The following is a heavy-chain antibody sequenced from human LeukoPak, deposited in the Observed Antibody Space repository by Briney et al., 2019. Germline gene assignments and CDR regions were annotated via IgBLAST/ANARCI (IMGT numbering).Heavy chain of an antibody. J-gene: IGHJ4*02. CDR2: IRYDGSNE. CDR3: AKGLKAARGYYFDY. D-gene: IGHD6-6*01. Sequence: GGSLRLSCAASGFTFSSYGMHWVRQAPGKGLEWVAFIRYDGSNEYYADSVKGRFTISRDNSKNTLYLQMNSLRAEDTAVYYCAKGLKAARGYYFDYWGQGTLVTVSS. V-gene: IGHV3-30*02. CDR1: GFTFSSYG.